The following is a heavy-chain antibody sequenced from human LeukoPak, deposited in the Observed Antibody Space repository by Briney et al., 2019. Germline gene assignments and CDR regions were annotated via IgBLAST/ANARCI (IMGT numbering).Heavy chain of an antibody. D-gene: IGHD6-19*01. CDR2: IYYSGNT. V-gene: IGHV4-59*12. J-gene: IGHJ4*02. CDR3: AREVLDSYSSGWHLDW. Sequence: KPSETLSLTCTVSGASISSYYWNWIRQPPGKGLEWIGYIYYSGNTNYNPSLKSRVTMSVDTSKNQFSLKVTSVTAADTAVYYCAREVLDSYSSGWHLDWWGQGTLVTVSS. CDR1: GASISSYY.